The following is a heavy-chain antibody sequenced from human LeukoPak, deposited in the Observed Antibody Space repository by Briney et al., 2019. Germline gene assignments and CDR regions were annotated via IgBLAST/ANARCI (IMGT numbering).Heavy chain of an antibody. CDR3: SRGRTHYDILTGYYMRYYYMDV. J-gene: IGHJ6*03. CDR2: INHSGST. CDR1: GGSFSGYY. D-gene: IGHD3-9*01. Sequence: SETLSLTCAVYGGSFSGYYWSWIRQPPGKGLEGIGEINHSGSTNYNPSLKSRVTISVDTSQNQFSLKLSSVTAADTAVYYCSRGRTHYDILTGYYMRYYYMDVWGKGTTVTVSS. V-gene: IGHV4-34*01.